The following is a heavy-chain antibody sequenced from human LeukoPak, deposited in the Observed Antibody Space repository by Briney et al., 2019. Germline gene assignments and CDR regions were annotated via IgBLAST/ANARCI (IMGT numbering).Heavy chain of an antibody. Sequence: PGGSLRLSCAASGFTFSSYGMHWVRQAPGKGLEWVAVISYDGSSKYYADSVKGRFTISRDNSKNTLYLQMNSLRAEDTAVYYCAKVPYGDYVFDYWGQGTLVTVSS. J-gene: IGHJ4*02. CDR1: GFTFSSYG. D-gene: IGHD4-17*01. CDR2: ISYDGSSK. V-gene: IGHV3-30*18. CDR3: AKVPYGDYVFDY.